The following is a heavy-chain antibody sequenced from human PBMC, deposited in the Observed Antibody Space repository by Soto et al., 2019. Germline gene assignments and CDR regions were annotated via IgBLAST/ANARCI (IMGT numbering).Heavy chain of an antibody. Sequence: GVSLRLSCAASGFTVSSNYMSWVRQAPGKGLEWVSVIYSGGSTYYADSVKGRFTISRDNSKNTLYLQMNSLRAEDTAVYYCAREWLGKNFDYWGQGTLVTVSS. V-gene: IGHV3-53*01. D-gene: IGHD6-19*01. CDR2: IYSGGST. CDR1: GFTVSSNY. J-gene: IGHJ4*02. CDR3: AREWLGKNFDY.